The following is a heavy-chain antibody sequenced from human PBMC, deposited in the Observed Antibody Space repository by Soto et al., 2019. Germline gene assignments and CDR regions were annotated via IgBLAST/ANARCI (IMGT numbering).Heavy chain of an antibody. CDR1: GGSINSGGYY. V-gene: IGHV4-31*03. CDR2: ISYSGVT. CDR3: ARGIPLFGVTYLDH. J-gene: IGHJ4*02. Sequence: QVQLQEAGPGLVQPSQTLSLTCTVSGGSINSGGYYWSWIRQHPGEGLEYIGYISYSGVTYYNLSLRSRTSIELDTSKNHFSLRLSSVTAADTAVYYCARGIPLFGVTYLDHWGQGAQVTVSS. D-gene: IGHD3-10*02.